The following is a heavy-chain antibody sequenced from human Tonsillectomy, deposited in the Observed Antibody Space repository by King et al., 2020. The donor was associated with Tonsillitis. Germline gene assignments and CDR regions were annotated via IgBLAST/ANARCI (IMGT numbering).Heavy chain of an antibody. CDR1: GYSISSGYY. Sequence: VQLPESGPGLVKPSETLSLTCAVSGYSISSGYYWGWIRQPPGKGLEWIGSIFHSGSTYFNPSLKSRVTISVDTSKNQFSLKLSSVTAADTAVYYCAREVSRREGYNILGIDDHFDDWGQGTLVTVSS. V-gene: IGHV4-38-2*02. J-gene: IGHJ4*02. D-gene: IGHD5-24*01. CDR2: IFHSGST. CDR3: AREVSRREGYNILGIDDHFDD.